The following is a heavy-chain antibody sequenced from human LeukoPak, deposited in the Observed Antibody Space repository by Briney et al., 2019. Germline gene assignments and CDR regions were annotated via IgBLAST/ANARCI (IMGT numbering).Heavy chain of an antibody. J-gene: IGHJ4*02. CDR3: AKDPELRYSHDFDY. V-gene: IGHV3-23*01. CDR1: GFTFSSYA. Sequence: PGGSLRLSCAASGFTFSSYAMSWVRQALGKGLEWVSAISGSGGSTYYADSVKGRFTISRDNSKNTLYLQMNSLRAEDTAVYYCAKDPELRYSHDFDYWGQGTLVTVSS. D-gene: IGHD3-9*01. CDR2: ISGSGGST.